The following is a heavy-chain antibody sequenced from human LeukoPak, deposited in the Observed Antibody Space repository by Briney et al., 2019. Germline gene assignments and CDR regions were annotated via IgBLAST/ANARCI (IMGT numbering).Heavy chain of an antibody. CDR3: ASALCSSSACYYYYGLDV. CDR2: INPDSGDT. Sequence: ASVKVSCKASGYTFIAYYMHWVRQAPGQGLEWMGWINPDSGDTNYAQKFQGRVTMTRDTAINTAYMELSSLRSDDTAVYYCASALCSSSACYYYYGLDVWGQGTTVIVSS. CDR1: GYTFIAYY. D-gene: IGHD2-2*01. J-gene: IGHJ6*02. V-gene: IGHV1-2*02.